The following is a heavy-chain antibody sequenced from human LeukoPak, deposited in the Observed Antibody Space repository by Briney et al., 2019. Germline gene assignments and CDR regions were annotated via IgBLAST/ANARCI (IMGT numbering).Heavy chain of an antibody. J-gene: IGHJ4*02. CDR3: ARAGGTPGEIDY. Sequence: PSETLSLTCTVSGGSISSSSYYWGWIRQPPGKGLEWIGSIYYSGSTYYNPSLKSRVTISVDTSKNQFSLKLSSVTAADTAVYYCARAGGTPGEIDYWGQGTLVTVSS. CDR1: GGSISSSSYY. D-gene: IGHD3-10*01. V-gene: IGHV4-39*07. CDR2: IYYSGST.